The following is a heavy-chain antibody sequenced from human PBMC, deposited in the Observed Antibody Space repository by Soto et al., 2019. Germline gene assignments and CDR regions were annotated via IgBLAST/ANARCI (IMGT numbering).Heavy chain of an antibody. Sequence: GESLNISCKGSGYSFTSYWIGLVRQMPGKGLEWMGIIYPSASDTRYSPSFQGQVTISADKSIRTAYLQWSSLKSSDTAMYYCARLVAYYYYYGMDVWGQGTTVTVSS. CDR2: IYPSASDT. J-gene: IGHJ6*02. D-gene: IGHD3-16*02. CDR3: ARLVAYYYYYGMDV. V-gene: IGHV5-51*01. CDR1: GYSFTSYW.